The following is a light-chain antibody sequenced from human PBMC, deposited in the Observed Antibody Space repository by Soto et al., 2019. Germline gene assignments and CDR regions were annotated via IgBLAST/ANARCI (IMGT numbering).Light chain of an antibody. CDR3: QKYNSAHWT. CDR2: AAS. J-gene: IGKJ1*01. CDR1: QGISNY. V-gene: IGKV1-27*01. Sequence: DIQMTQSPSSLSASVGDRVTITCRASQGISNYLAWYQQKPGKVPKLLIYAASTLQSGVPSRFNGSGSGTDFTLTISSLQSEDVSTYYCQKYNSAHWTFGQGTKVEIK.